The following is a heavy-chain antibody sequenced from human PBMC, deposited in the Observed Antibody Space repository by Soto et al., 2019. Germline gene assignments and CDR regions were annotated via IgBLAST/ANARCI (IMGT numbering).Heavy chain of an antibody. V-gene: IGHV5-51*01. J-gene: IGHJ6*02. D-gene: IGHD1-26*01. Sequence: PGESLKISCKGSGYSFTSYWIGWVRQMPGKGLEWMGIIYPGDSDTRYSPSFQGQVTISADKPISTAYLQWSSLKASDTAMYYCARLGLVAGTNYYYYGMDVWGQGTTVTVSS. CDR2: IYPGDSDT. CDR1: GYSFTSYW. CDR3: ARLGLVAGTNYYYYGMDV.